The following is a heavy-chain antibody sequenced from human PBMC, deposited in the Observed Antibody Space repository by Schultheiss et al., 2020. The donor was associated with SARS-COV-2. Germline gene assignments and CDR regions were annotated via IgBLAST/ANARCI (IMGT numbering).Heavy chain of an antibody. D-gene: IGHD6-13*01. CDR1: GGSISSYY. J-gene: IGHJ3*02. V-gene: IGHV4-59*08. Sequence: SETLSLTCTVSGGSISSYYWSWIRQPPGKGLEWIGYIYYSGSTNYNPSLKSRVTISVDTSKNQFSLKLSSVTAADTAVYYCARTLGSSTPWGFDDAFDIWGQGTMVTVSS. CDR2: IYYSGST. CDR3: ARTLGSSTPWGFDDAFDI.